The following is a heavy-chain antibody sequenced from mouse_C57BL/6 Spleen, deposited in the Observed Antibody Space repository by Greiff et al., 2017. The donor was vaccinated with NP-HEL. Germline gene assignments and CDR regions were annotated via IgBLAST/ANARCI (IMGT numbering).Heavy chain of an antibody. CDR2: IYPGSGST. V-gene: IGHV1-55*01. J-gene: IGHJ2*01. CDR1: GYTFTSYW. Sequence: QVQLQQSGAELVKPGASVKMSCKASGYTFTSYWITWVKQRPGQGLEWIGDIYPGSGSTNYNEKFKSKATLTVDTSSSTAYMQLSSLTSEDSAVYYCARSGYYGSPLTFDYWGQGTTLTVSS. CDR3: ARSGYYGSPLTFDY. D-gene: IGHD1-1*01.